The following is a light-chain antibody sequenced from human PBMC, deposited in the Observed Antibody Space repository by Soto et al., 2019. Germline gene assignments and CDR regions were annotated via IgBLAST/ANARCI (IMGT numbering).Light chain of an antibody. Sequence: QSVLTQPASVSGSPGQSITISCTGTSSDVGGYDYVSWYQQHPGTAPRLIIFEVTNRPSGVSNRFSGSKSGNTASLTISGLQAEDEADYYCTSYTSSSTQVFGTGTKVTL. CDR1: SSDVGGYDY. V-gene: IGLV2-14*01. J-gene: IGLJ1*01. CDR2: EVT. CDR3: TSYTSSSTQV.